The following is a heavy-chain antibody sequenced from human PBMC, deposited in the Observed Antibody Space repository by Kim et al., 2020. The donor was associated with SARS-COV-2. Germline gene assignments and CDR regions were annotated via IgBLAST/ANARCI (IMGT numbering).Heavy chain of an antibody. Sequence: SETLSLTCAVSGGSISSSNWWGWVRQPPGKGLEWIGEIYHSGSTSYNPSLKSRVTISVDKSKNQFSLKLTSVTATDTAVYYCASLPRAVGPRGGNYHGMDVWGQGTTVTVSS. D-gene: IGHD6-19*01. CDR2: IYHSGST. J-gene: IGHJ6*02. CDR1: GGSISSSNW. CDR3: ASLPRAVGPRGGNYHGMDV. V-gene: IGHV4-4*02.